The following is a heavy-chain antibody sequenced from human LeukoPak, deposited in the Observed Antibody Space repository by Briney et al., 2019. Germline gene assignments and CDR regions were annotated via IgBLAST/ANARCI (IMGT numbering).Heavy chain of an antibody. Sequence: GGSLRLSCAASGPTFSSHWMHWVRQAPGKGLVWGSRITNDGSSTTYADSVKGRFTISRDNAKNMLYLQVNSLRAEDTAVYYCSRDSLSSCGGDCYSGLDVWGQGTTVTVSS. V-gene: IGHV3-74*01. CDR1: GPTFSSHW. J-gene: IGHJ6*02. CDR3: SRDSLSSCGGDCYSGLDV. D-gene: IGHD2-21*02. CDR2: ITNDGSST.